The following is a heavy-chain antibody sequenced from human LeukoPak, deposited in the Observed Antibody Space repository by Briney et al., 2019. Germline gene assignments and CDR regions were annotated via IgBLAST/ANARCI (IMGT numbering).Heavy chain of an antibody. V-gene: IGHV3-7*03. CDR1: GFSLSSYW. CDR3: AREAHFMGRGVIIRRDVLDV. D-gene: IGHD3-10*01. Sequence: GGSLRLSCAASGFSLSSYWMSWVRQAPGKGLEWVANIKQDGSEKYYVDSVKGRFIISRDNAKNSLYLQINSLRVEDTAVYYCAREAHFMGRGVIIRRDVLDVWGKGTTVTVSS. CDR2: IKQDGSEK. J-gene: IGHJ6*04.